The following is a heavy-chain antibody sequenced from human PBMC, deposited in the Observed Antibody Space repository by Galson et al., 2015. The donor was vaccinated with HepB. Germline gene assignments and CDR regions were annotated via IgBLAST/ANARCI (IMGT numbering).Heavy chain of an antibody. CDR2: FDPEDGET. D-gene: IGHD3-9*01. V-gene: IGHV1-24*01. Sequence: SVKVSCKVSGYTLTELSMHWVRQAPGKGLEWMGGFDPEDGETIYAQKFQGRVTMTEDTSTDTAYMELSSLRSEDTAVYYCAGSGRYFDRGNWFDPWGQGTLVTVSS. CDR1: GYTLTELS. CDR3: AGSGRYFDRGNWFDP. J-gene: IGHJ5*02.